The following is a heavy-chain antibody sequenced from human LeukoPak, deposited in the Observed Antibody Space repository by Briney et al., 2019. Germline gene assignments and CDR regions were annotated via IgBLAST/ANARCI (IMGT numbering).Heavy chain of an antibody. V-gene: IGHV3-7*01. Sequence: GGSLRLSCAVSGLTFSSYWMTWVRQAPGKGLELVANIKQDGSEKYYVGSVKGRFTISRDNAKNSLYLRMSSVRAEDTAVYYCARVGCTSTSCLANWGQGTLVTVSS. J-gene: IGHJ4*02. CDR2: IKQDGSEK. CDR3: ARVGCTSTSCLAN. D-gene: IGHD2-2*01. CDR1: GLTFSSYW.